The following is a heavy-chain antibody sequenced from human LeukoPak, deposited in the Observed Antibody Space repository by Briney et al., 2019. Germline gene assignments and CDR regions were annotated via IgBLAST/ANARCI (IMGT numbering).Heavy chain of an antibody. CDR2: IKGDERST. J-gene: IGHJ4*02. CDR3: VRGQLWSYYHDY. D-gene: IGHD5-18*01. Sequence: GSLRLSCAASGFTFSSYWLHWVRQAPGKGLVWVSRIKGDERSTNYADSVKGRFTISRDNAKNTVYLEINSLRAEDTAVYYCVRGQLWSYYHDYWGQGTLVTVSS. CDR1: GFTFSSYW. V-gene: IGHV3-74*01.